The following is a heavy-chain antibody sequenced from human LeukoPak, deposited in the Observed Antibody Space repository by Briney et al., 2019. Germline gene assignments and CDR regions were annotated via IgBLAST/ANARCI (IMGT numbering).Heavy chain of an antibody. Sequence: GESLKISCKGSGYSSISYWIGWVRQKPGKGLEWMGIIYPADSDTRYSPSFQGQVTISADKSISTAYLQWSSLKASDTATYYCARHVGDFGDYGYFQKWGQGTLVTVSS. V-gene: IGHV5-51*01. CDR1: GYSSISYW. J-gene: IGHJ1*01. CDR2: IYPADSDT. CDR3: ARHVGDFGDYGYFQK. D-gene: IGHD4-17*01.